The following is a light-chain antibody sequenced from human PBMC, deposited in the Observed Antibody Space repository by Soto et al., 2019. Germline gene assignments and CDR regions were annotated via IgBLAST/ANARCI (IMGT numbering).Light chain of an antibody. V-gene: IGKV1-33*01. Sequence: DIQMTQSPSSLSASVGDRVTITCLASQDISIYLNWYQQKLGRAPKLLIYDTSTLGGGVPASFSGSGSGTVFTLTINSLPPEDLATYYCQQYDSLTWTFGQGTRVEVK. CDR1: QDISIY. J-gene: IGKJ1*01. CDR3: QQYDSLTWT. CDR2: DTS.